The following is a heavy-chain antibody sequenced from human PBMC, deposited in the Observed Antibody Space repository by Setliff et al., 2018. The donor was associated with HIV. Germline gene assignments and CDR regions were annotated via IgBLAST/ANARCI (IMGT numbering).Heavy chain of an antibody. D-gene: IGHD2-15*01. CDR1: GGSIGSYC. J-gene: IGHJ4*02. CDR2: ICYSATT. CDR3: ARLGSHCKNAFCPPY. Sequence: SETLSLTCTVSGGSIGSYCWSWIRQPPGKGLEWIGTICYSATTNYNPSLKSRVTISVDTSKIQFSLNLNSVTAADTAVYYCARLGSHCKNAFCPPYWGQGTLVTVSS. V-gene: IGHV4-59*12.